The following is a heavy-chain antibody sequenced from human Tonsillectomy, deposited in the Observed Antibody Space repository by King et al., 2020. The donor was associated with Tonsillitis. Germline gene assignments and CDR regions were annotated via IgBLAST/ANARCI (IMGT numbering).Heavy chain of an antibody. CDR2: IHYSGTT. CDR3: ARLDYDSSPYPVD. V-gene: IGHV4-39*01. Sequence: QLQESGPGLEKPSETLSLTCTVSGGSISGSNYYWGWIRQPPGKGLEWIGSIHYSGTTYYNPSLKSRVTISVDTSKNQVSLKLSSVTAADTAVYYCARLDYDSSPYPVDWGRGTLVTVSS. D-gene: IGHD3-22*01. CDR1: GGSISGSNYY. J-gene: IGHJ4*02.